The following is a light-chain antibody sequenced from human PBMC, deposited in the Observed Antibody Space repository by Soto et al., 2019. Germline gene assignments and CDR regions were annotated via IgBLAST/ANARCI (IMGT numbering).Light chain of an antibody. J-gene: IGKJ2*01. CDR2: ATS. V-gene: IGKV1-9*01. CDR3: QQLTTYPRFT. Sequence: DIQLTQSPSFLSASVGDRVTITCRASQAISTNLAWYQQKPGTAPKLLIYATSTLQSGVPPRFSGSGSGTEFTLTISSLQPEDFATYCCQQLTTYPRFTFGQGTKLEIK. CDR1: QAISTN.